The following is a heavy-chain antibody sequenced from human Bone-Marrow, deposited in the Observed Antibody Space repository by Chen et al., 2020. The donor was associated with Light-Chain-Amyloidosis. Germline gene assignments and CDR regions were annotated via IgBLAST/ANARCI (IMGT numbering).Heavy chain of an antibody. V-gene: IGHV5-51*01. J-gene: IGHJ4*02. CDR3: ARRRDGYNFDY. CDR2: IYPDDSDA. CDR1: GYTFPNYW. D-gene: IGHD5-12*01. Sequence: VQLERSGPEVKKPGESLKSSCKGAGYTFPNYWIGWVRQMPGKGLEWMGVIYPDDSDARYSPSFEGQVTISADKSITTAYLQWRSLKASDTAMYYCARRRDGYNFDYWGQGTLVTVSS.